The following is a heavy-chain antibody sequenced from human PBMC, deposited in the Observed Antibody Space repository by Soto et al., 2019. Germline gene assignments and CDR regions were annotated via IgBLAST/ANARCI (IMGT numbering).Heavy chain of an antibody. J-gene: IGHJ5*02. CDR2: ISAYNGNT. Sequence: QVQLVQSGAEVKKPGASVKVSCKASGYTFTSYGISWVRQAPGQGLEWMGWISAYNGNTNYALTLQGRVTMTTDTSTSTAYMELRSLRSDDTAVYYCARDFKSIAARPNWFDPWGQGTLVTVSS. V-gene: IGHV1-18*01. CDR3: ARDFKSIAARPNWFDP. CDR1: GYTFTSYG. D-gene: IGHD6-6*01.